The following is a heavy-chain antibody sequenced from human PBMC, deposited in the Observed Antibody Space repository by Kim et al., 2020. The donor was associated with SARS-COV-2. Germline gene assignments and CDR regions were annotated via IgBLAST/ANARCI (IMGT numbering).Heavy chain of an antibody. V-gene: IGHV3-48*03. Sequence: VKGRFTISRDNAKSSLSLQMNSRRAEDTAVYYCARSLDCSSTSCFYGMDVWGQGTTVTVSS. J-gene: IGHJ6*02. D-gene: IGHD2-2*01. CDR3: ARSLDCSSTSCFYGMDV.